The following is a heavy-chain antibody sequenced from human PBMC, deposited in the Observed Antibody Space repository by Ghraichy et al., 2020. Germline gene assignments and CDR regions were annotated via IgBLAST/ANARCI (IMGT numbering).Heavy chain of an antibody. CDR2: IIPIFGTA. V-gene: IGHV1-69*13. J-gene: IGHJ4*02. Sequence: SVKVSCKASGGTFSSYAISWVRQAPGQGLEWMGGIIPIFGTANYAQKFQGRVTITADESTSTAYMELSSLRSEDTAVYYCAREDGYVRYFDYWGQGTLVTVSS. CDR1: GGTFSSYA. CDR3: AREDGYVRYFDY. D-gene: IGHD5-18*01.